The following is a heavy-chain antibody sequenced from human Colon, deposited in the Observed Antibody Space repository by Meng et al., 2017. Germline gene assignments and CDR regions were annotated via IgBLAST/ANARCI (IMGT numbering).Heavy chain of an antibody. CDR3: ARGRGSYSSIDF. CDR2: VYYTGSA. V-gene: IGHV4-61*03. CDR1: GASVSSPSYY. D-gene: IGHD1-26*01. Sequence: GQLQGAGPGLVRPSETLSLICAASGASVSSPSYYWSWIRQTPGKGLEWIGYVYYTGSANYNPSLKSRVTISVDTSKNHFSLNLTSVTAADTAVYYCARGRGSYSSIDFWGQGTLVTVSS. J-gene: IGHJ4*02.